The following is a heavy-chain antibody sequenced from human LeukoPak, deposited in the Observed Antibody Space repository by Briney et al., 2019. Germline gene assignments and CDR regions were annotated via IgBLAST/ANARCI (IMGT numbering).Heavy chain of an antibody. CDR2: INSDGSST. D-gene: IGHD1-26*01. CDR1: GFTFSSYW. Sequence: PGGSLRLSCAASGFTFSSYWMHWVRQAPGKGLVWVSRINSDGSSTSYADSVKGRFTISRDNAKNTLYLQMNSLRAEDTAVYYCARTYSGSYLNAFDIWGQGTMVTVSS. CDR3: ARTYSGSYLNAFDI. V-gene: IGHV3-74*01. J-gene: IGHJ3*02.